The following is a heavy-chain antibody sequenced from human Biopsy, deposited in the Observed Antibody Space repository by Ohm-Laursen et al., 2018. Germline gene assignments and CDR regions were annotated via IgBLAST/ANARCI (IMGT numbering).Heavy chain of an antibody. D-gene: IGHD2-8*01. CDR3: ARDPLNGHKHFDY. V-gene: IGHV1-2*02. CDR2: INCKTGAT. J-gene: IGHJ4*02. Sequence: ASVKVSCKPSSYTFTDYSIHWVRQAPGQGLEWLGYINCKTGATNYAQKFQGTVTMTRDTSISTAYLALGSLRSADTAIYYCARDPLNGHKHFDYWGQGSLVTVSS. CDR1: SYTFTDYS.